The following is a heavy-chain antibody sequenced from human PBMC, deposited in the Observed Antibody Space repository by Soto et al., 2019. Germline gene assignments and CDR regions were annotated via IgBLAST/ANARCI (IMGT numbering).Heavy chain of an antibody. J-gene: IGHJ4*02. V-gene: IGHV4-39*02. Sequence: NPSETLSLTCTVSGGSISSSSYYWGWIRQPPGKGLEWIGSIYYSGSTYYNPSLKSRVTISVDTSKNQFSLKLSSVTAADTAVYYCAREAIAVAGRLDYWGQGTLGTAPQ. CDR1: GGSISSSSYY. CDR2: IYYSGST. D-gene: IGHD6-19*01. CDR3: AREAIAVAGRLDY.